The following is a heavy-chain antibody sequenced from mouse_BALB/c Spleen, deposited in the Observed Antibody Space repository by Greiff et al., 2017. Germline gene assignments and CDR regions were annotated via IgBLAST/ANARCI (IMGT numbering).Heavy chain of an antibody. CDR2: IDPANGNT. Sequence: VQLQQSGAELVKPGASVKLSCTASGFNIKDTYMHWVKQRPEQGLEWIGRIDPANGNTKYDPKFQGKTTITADTSSNTAYLQLSSLTSEDTAVYYCAPTVVAYYAMDYWGQGTSVTVSS. CDR3: APTVVAYYAMDY. V-gene: IGHV14-3*02. J-gene: IGHJ4*01. CDR1: GFNIKDTY. D-gene: IGHD1-1*01.